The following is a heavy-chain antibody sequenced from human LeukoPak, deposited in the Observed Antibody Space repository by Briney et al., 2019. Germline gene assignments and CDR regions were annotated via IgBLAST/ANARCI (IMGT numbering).Heavy chain of an antibody. V-gene: IGHV1-2*04. Sequence: ASVKVSCKASGYTFTGYYMHWVRQAPGQGLEWMGWINPNSGGTNYAQKFQGWVTMTRDTSISTAYMELSRLRSDDTAVYYCAKDQFPTFGESRVYAFDIRGQGTMVTVSS. CDR3: AKDQFPTFGESRVYAFDI. CDR2: INPNSGGT. D-gene: IGHD3-10*01. CDR1: GYTFTGYY. J-gene: IGHJ3*02.